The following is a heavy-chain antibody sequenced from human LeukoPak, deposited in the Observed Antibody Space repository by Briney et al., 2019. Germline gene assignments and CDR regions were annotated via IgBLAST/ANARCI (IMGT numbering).Heavy chain of an antibody. J-gene: IGHJ4*02. CDR1: GGSITSYY. CDR3: ARRPLSSYYFDY. D-gene: IGHD2/OR15-2a*01. V-gene: IGHV4-59*08. Sequence: TSETPSLTCTVSGGSITSYYWSWIRQPPGKGLEWIGYNYYSGSANYNPSLKSRVTISVDTSNNQFSLKLSSVTAADTAVYYCARRPLSSYYFDYWGQGTLVTVSS. CDR2: NYYSGSA.